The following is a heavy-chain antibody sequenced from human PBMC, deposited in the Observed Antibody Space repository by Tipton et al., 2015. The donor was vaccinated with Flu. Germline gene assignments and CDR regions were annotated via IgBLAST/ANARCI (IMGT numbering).Heavy chain of an antibody. V-gene: IGHV1-69*01. CDR3: ARGELGYCSSSSCYQADY. CDR1: GGTFSSYA. J-gene: IGHJ4*02. D-gene: IGHD2-2*01. Sequence: QLVQSGAEVKKPGSSVKVSCKASGGTFSSYAISWMRQAPGQGLEWMGGIIPIFGTANYAQKFQGRVTITADESTSTAYMELSSLRSEDPAVYYCARGELGYCSSSSCYQADYWDQGPLVTVSP. CDR2: IIPIFGTA.